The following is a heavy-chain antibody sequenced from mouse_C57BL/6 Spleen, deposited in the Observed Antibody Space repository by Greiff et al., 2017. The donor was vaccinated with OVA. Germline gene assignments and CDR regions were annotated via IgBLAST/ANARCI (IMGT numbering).Heavy chain of an antibody. V-gene: IGHV1-82*01. CDR3: ARGTPLAMDY. CDR1: DYAFSSSW. Sequence: QVQLQQSGPELVKPGASVKISCKASDYAFSSSWMNWVKQRPGKGLEWIGRIYPGDGDTNYNGKFKGKATLTADKSSSTAYMQLSSLTSEDSAVYFCARGTPLAMDYWGQGTSVTVSS. CDR2: IYPGDGDT. D-gene: IGHD3-3*01. J-gene: IGHJ4*01.